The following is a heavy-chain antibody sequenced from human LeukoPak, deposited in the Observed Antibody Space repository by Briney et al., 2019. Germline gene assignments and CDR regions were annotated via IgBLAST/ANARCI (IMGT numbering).Heavy chain of an antibody. J-gene: IGHJ6*03. V-gene: IGHV1-2*02. D-gene: IGHD3-10*01. Sequence: GASVKVSCKTSAYTFTDYYLHWVRQAPGQGLEWMGWIHPRTGGANYAQNFQGRVTMTTEPSITTAFMELKWLRSDDTAVYYCAREGRDGSGSSLDYYYYYYMDVWGKGTTVTVSS. CDR3: AREGRDGSGSSLDYYYYYYMDV. CDR2: IHPRTGGA. CDR1: AYTFTDYY.